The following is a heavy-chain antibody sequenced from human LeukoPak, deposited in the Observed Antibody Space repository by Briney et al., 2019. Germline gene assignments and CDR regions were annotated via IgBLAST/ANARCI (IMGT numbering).Heavy chain of an antibody. CDR2: ISAYNGNT. CDR3: ARDLGGRLLEWLFRFPDYGDAFDI. J-gene: IGHJ3*02. CDR1: GYTFTSYG. Sequence: GASVKVSCKASGYTFTSYGISWVRQAPGQGLEWMGWISAYNGNTNYAQKLQGRVTMTTDTSTSTAYMELRSLRSDDTAVYYCARDLGGRLLEWLFRFPDYGDAFDIWGQGTMVTVSS. V-gene: IGHV1-18*01. D-gene: IGHD3-3*01.